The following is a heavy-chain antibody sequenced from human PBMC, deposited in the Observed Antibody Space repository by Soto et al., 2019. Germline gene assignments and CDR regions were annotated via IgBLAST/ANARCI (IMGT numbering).Heavy chain of an antibody. CDR3: ARREAHFWSGYYNWFDP. CDR2: INHSGST. CDR1: GGSFSGYY. J-gene: IGHJ5*02. Sequence: SETLSLTCAVYGGSFSGYYWSWIRQPPGKGLEWIGEINHSGSTNYNPSLKSRVTISVDTSKNQFSLKLSSVTAADTAVYYCARREAHFWSGYYNWFDPWGQGTLVTRLL. D-gene: IGHD3-3*02. V-gene: IGHV4-34*01.